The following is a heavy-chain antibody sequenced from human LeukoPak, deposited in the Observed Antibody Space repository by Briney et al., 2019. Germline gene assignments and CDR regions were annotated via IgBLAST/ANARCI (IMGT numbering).Heavy chain of an antibody. CDR3: APSPLYDYVWGSYPASY. Sequence: GGSLRLSCAASGFTFSSYAMSWVRQAPGKGLEWVSTIPGRGGRTYYADSVKGRFTISRDNAKNSLYLQMNSLRAEDTAVYYCAPSPLYDYVWGSYPASYWGQGTLVTVSS. V-gene: IGHV3-23*01. CDR2: IPGRGGRT. CDR1: GFTFSSYA. D-gene: IGHD3-16*02. J-gene: IGHJ4*02.